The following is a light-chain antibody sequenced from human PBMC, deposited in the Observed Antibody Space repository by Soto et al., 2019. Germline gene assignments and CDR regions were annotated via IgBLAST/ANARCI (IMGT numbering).Light chain of an antibody. CDR2: DVS. CDR3: NSYTSNNTYV. CDR1: SSDVGAFNY. V-gene: IGLV2-14*03. Sequence: QSVLTQPASVSGSPGQAITISCSGTSSDVGAFNYVSWYQQHPGKAPKLMIYDVSNRPSGVSNRFSGSKSGNTASLTISGLRAEDEADYYCNSYTSNNTYVFGTGTKL. J-gene: IGLJ1*01.